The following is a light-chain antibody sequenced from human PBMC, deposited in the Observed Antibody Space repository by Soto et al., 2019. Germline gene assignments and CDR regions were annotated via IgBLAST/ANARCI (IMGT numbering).Light chain of an antibody. CDR2: DVS. V-gene: IGKV3-20*01. CDR3: QQYGSSPT. J-gene: IGKJ1*01. CDR1: QSVSSNY. Sequence: EIVLTQSPGTLSLSPGERATLSCRSSQSVSSNYLAWYQQKADQAPRLVIYDVSGRATGIPDRFSGSGSGTDFTLTISRLEPEDFAVYYCQQYGSSPTFGQGTKVEIK.